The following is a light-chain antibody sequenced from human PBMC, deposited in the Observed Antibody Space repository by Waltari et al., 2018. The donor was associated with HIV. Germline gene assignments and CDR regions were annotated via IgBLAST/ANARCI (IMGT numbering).Light chain of an antibody. Sequence: QAVVTQEPSLTVSPGGPVTLTCGSSTGPVTSGHYPYWFQQTPGQRPMTLIYNTNNKPSWTPDRCSGSLLGGKAALTLSGAQSDDEADYFCLLSYGAGRVFGGGTKLTVL. J-gene: IGLJ2*01. CDR2: NTN. CDR3: LLSYGAGRV. CDR1: TGPVTSGHY. V-gene: IGLV7-46*01.